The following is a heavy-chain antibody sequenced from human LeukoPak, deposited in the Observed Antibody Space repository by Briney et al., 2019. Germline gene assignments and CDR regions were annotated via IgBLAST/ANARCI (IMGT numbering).Heavy chain of an antibody. CDR2: ISSSSSYI. J-gene: IGHJ3*02. V-gene: IGHV3-21*01. D-gene: IGHD3-10*01. CDR3: AREQLAPRVKDAFDI. CDR1: GFTFSSYS. Sequence: PGGSLRLSCAASGFTFSSYSMNWVRQAPGKGLEWVSSISSSSSYIYYADSVKGRFTISRDNAKNLLYLQMNSLKAEDTAVYYCAREQLAPRVKDAFDIWGQGTMVTVSS.